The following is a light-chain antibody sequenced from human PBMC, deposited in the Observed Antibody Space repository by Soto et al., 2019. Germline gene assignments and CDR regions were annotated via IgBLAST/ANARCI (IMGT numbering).Light chain of an antibody. Sequence: QSVPTQPPSVSGAPGQRVTISCTGSSSNIGTGYDVHWYQQLPGTAPKLLIYGNTNRPSGVPDRVSGSKSGTSASLAITGLQAEDEADYYCQSYDSSLSGYVFGTGTKLTVL. J-gene: IGLJ1*01. CDR3: QSYDSSLSGYV. V-gene: IGLV1-40*01. CDR2: GNT. CDR1: SSNIGTGYD.